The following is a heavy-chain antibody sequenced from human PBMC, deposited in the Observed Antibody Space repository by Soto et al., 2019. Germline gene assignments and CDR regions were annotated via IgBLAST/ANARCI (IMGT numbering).Heavy chain of an antibody. CDR3: ARDLWGYCGTDCYPLDV. J-gene: IGHJ6*02. Sequence: QVQLQESGPGLVKPSETLSLTCTVSGGSISRYYWSWIRQPPGKGLEWIGYMYNTGSTVYNPSFKSRVTKLVDTSKNQFSLKLNSVTAGDTAVYYCARDLWGYCGTDCYPLDVWGQGTTVTVSS. CDR2: MYNTGST. V-gene: IGHV4-59*01. D-gene: IGHD2-21*02. CDR1: GGSISRYY.